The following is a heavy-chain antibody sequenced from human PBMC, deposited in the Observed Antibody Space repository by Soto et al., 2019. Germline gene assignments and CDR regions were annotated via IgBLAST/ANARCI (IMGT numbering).Heavy chain of an antibody. CDR2: IYYSGST. CDR1: GGSISSYS. Sequence: PSETLSLTCTVSGGSISSYSWSWIRQPPGKGLEWIGYIYYSGSTNYNPSLKSRVTISVDTSKNQFTLKLSSVTAGDTAVYYCASWWAIKGYFTYWGQGSLVTVSS. J-gene: IGHJ4*02. CDR3: ASWWAIKGYFTY. D-gene: IGHD2-15*01. V-gene: IGHV4-59*08.